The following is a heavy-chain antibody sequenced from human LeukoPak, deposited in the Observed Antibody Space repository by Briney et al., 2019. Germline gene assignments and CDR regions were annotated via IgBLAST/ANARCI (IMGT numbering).Heavy chain of an antibody. J-gene: IGHJ6*02. CDR3: ARDLRSSSSSGINYYGMDV. V-gene: IGHV4-31*03. D-gene: IGHD6-6*01. CDR2: IYYSGST. Sequence: PSETLSLTCTVSGGSISRSGYYWSWIRQHPGKGLEWIGYIYYSGSTYYNPSLKSRVTISVDTSKNQFSLKLSSVTAADTAVYYCARDLRSSSSSGINYYGMDVWGQGTTVTVSS. CDR1: GGSISRSGYY.